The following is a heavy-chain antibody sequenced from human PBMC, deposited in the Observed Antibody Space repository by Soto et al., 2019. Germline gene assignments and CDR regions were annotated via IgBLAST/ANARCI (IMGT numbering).Heavy chain of an antibody. CDR1: GFTFSDYY. CDR3: ARMRGYYDSSGYTRGYYFDY. Sequence: QVQLVESGGGLVKPGGSLRLSCAASGFTFSDYYMSWIRQAPGKGLEWVSYISSSSSYTNYADSVKGRFTISRDNAKNSLYLQMNSLRAEDTAVYYCARMRGYYDSSGYTRGYYFDYWGQGTLVTVSS. CDR2: ISSSSSYT. V-gene: IGHV3-11*06. D-gene: IGHD3-22*01. J-gene: IGHJ4*02.